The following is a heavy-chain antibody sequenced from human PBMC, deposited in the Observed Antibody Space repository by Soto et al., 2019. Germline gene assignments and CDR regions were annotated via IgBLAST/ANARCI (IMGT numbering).Heavy chain of an antibody. V-gene: IGHV1-8*01. CDR1: GYTFTSYD. CDR2: MNPNSGNT. Sequence: GASVKVSCKASGYTFTSYDINWLRQATGQGLEWMGWMNPNSGNTGYAQKFQGRVTMTRNTSISTAYMELSSLRSEDTAVYYCAGGPPSGASYGRSIYYYYYGMDVWGQGTTVTVSS. CDR3: AGGPPSGASYGRSIYYYYYGMDV. J-gene: IGHJ6*02. D-gene: IGHD5-18*01.